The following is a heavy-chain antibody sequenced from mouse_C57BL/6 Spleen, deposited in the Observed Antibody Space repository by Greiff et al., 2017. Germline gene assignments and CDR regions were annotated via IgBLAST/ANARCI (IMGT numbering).Heavy chain of an antibody. CDR1: GFTFSDYG. Sequence: EVKLQESGGGLVKPGGSLKLSCAATGFTFSDYGMHWVRQAPENGLEWVAYISCGSSTIFYPATAKGGFTTCRDNAKNTLFLQMTSLRSEDTAMYYCARRDYGSSSWYFDVWGTGTTVTVSS. V-gene: IGHV5-17*01. J-gene: IGHJ1*03. D-gene: IGHD1-1*01. CDR2: ISCGSSTI. CDR3: ARRDYGSSSWYFDV.